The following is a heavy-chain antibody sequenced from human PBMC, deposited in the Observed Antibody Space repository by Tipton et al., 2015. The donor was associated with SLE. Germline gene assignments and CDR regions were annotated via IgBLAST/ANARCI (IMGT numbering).Heavy chain of an antibody. V-gene: IGHV4-4*07. Sequence: TLSLTCTVSGGSISRYYWSWIRQPAGKGLEWIGRIYTSGSTNYNPSLKSRVTMSVDTSKNQFSLQLSSVTAADTAVHYCARESNCGGDCYDPWGQGTLVTVSS. CDR1: GGSISRYY. D-gene: IGHD2-21*02. CDR2: IYTSGST. CDR3: ARESNCGGDCYDP. J-gene: IGHJ5*02.